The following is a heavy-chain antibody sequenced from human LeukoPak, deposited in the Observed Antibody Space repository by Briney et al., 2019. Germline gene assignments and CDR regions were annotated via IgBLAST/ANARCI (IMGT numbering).Heavy chain of an antibody. CDR3: ARDPFWGIAARRGSGYFDY. CDR2: ISGSGTNT. CDR1: GFTFSSYA. J-gene: IGHJ4*02. Sequence: GGSLRLSCAASGFTFSSYAMNWVRQAPGKGLEWVSGISGSGTNTYYAASVKGRFTISRDNSKNTLYLQMNSLRAEDTAVYYCARDPFWGIAARRGSGYFDYWGQGTLVTVSS. V-gene: IGHV3-23*01. D-gene: IGHD6-6*01.